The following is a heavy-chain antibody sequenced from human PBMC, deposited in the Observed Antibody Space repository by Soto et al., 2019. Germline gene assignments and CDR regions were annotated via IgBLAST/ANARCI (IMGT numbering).Heavy chain of an antibody. Sequence: SETLSLTCTVSGGSISSSSYYWGWIRQPPGKGLEWIGEIYHSGSTNYNPSLKSRVTISVDKSKNQFSLKLSSVTAADTAVYYCARDGAIAVAGSLNYYYYGMDVWGQGTTGT. D-gene: IGHD6-19*01. CDR3: ARDGAIAVAGSLNYYYYGMDV. V-gene: IGHV4-39*07. J-gene: IGHJ6*02. CDR2: IYHSGST. CDR1: GGSISSSSYY.